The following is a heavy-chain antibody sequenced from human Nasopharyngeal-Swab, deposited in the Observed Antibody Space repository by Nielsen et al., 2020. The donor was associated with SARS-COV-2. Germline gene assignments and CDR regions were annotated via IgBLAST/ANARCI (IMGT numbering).Heavy chain of an antibody. CDR1: GFTFSNYA. J-gene: IGHJ4*02. CDR3: AKGTRPAVSATGNY. CDR2: ISGSGEST. D-gene: IGHD6-19*01. Sequence: GASLKISCAASGFTFSNYAMTWVRQAPGKGLEWVSAISGSGESTYYADSVKGRFTISRDNSKNTLYLQMNSLRVEDTAVYYCAKGTRPAVSATGNYWGQGTLVTVSS. V-gene: IGHV3-23*01.